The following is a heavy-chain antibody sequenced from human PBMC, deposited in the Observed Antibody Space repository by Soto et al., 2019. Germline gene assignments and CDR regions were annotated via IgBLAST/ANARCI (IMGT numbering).Heavy chain of an antibody. CDR1: ASTFSSFE. CDR2: ISSSGSTI. V-gene: IGHV3-48*03. J-gene: IGHJ6*02. Sequence: PGGSLRLSCAASASTFSSFEMNWVRQAPGKGLEWVSYISSSGSTIYYADSVKGRFTISRDNAKSSLYLQMNSLRDEDTAVYYCARDRGLRWSVGNRGGMDVWGQGTTVTVSS. CDR3: ARDRGLRWSVGNRGGMDV. D-gene: IGHD4-17*01.